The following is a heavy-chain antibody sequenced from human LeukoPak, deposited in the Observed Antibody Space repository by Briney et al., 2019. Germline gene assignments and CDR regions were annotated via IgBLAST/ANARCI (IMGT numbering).Heavy chain of an antibody. V-gene: IGHV4-59*08. CDR1: GGSISSYY. D-gene: IGHD6-6*01. Sequence: SETPSLTCTVSGGSISSYYWSWIRQPPGKGLEWIGYIYYSGSTNYNPSLKSRVTISVDTSKNQFSLKLSSVTAADTAVYYCARLSIASSSHPFDYWGQGTLVTVSS. CDR3: ARLSIASSSHPFDY. CDR2: IYYSGST. J-gene: IGHJ4*02.